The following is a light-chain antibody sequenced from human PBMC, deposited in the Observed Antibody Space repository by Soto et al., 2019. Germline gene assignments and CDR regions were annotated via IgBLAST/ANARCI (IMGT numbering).Light chain of an antibody. V-gene: IGLV7-43*01. Sequence: QTVVTQEPSLTVSPGGTVTLTCASCTGAVTGGYYPNWFQRKPGQAPRPLIYSTSNKHSWTPARFSGSLLGGKAALTLSGVQPEDEAEYYCLLYYGGAQLIFGGGTKVTVL. CDR1: TGAVTGGYY. J-gene: IGLJ2*01. CDR3: LLYYGGAQLI. CDR2: STS.